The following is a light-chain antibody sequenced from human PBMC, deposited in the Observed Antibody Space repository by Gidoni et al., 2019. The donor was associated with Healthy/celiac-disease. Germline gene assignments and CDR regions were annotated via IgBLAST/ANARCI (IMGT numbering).Light chain of an antibody. CDR2: DAS. CDR3: QQRGNWRT. V-gene: IGKV3-11*01. CDR1: QSVSCY. Sequence: EIVLTESPVTLSLSPGDRATLRCRARQSVSCYLAWYQQKTGQDPRLLIYDASNRATGIPARFSGSGSGTNFTLTISSLEPEDFAVHYFQQRGNWRTFGQGTKVEIK. J-gene: IGKJ1*01.